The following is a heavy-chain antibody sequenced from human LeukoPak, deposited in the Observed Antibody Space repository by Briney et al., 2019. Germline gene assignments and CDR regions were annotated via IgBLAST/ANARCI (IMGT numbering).Heavy chain of an antibody. CDR3: ARQLYGDYDSNFDY. D-gene: IGHD4-17*01. CDR1: GGSISSSYYY. CDR2: IYYSGST. J-gene: IGHJ4*02. Sequence: SETLSLTCTVSGGSISSSYYYWGWIRQPPGKGLEWIGSIYYSGSTYYNPSLKSRVTISVDTSKNQFSLKLSSVTAADTAVYYCARQLYGDYDSNFDYWGQGTLVTVSS. V-gene: IGHV4-39*01.